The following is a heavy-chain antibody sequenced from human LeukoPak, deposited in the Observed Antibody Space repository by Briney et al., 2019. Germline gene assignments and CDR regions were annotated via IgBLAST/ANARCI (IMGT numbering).Heavy chain of an antibody. D-gene: IGHD2-2*01. CDR1: GYTFTGYY. CDR2: INPNSGGT. J-gene: IGHJ4*02. V-gene: IGHV1-2*02. Sequence: ASVKVSCKASGYTFTGYYMHWVRQAPGQGLEWMGWINPNSGGTNYAQKFQGRVTMTRDTPINTAYMELSRLRSDDTAVYYCARDLRYCSSTSCYRGGLDYWGQGTLVTVSS. CDR3: ARDLRYCSSTSCYRGGLDY.